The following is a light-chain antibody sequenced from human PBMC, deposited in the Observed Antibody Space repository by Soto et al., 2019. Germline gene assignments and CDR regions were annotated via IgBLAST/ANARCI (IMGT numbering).Light chain of an antibody. CDR1: SSDIGAYDF. J-gene: IGLJ2*01. CDR2: EVI. V-gene: IGLV2-14*01. CDR3: ASYTRSSTPPVV. Sequence: QSVLTQPASVSGSLGQSITISCTGPSSDIGAYDFVSWYQQHPGKAPKLMIYEVILRPSGVSNRFSGSKTGNTASLTISGLQAEDEADYYCASYTRSSTPPVVFGGGTKLTVL.